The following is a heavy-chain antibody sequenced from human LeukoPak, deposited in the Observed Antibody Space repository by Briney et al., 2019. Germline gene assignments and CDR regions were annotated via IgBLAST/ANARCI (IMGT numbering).Heavy chain of an antibody. CDR3: ARGVVAATY. CDR2: INTNTGNP. CDR1: GYTFSSYT. V-gene: IGHV7-4-1*02. Sequence: ASVKVSCKTSGYTFSSYTITWVRQAPGQGLQWMGWINTNTGNPTYAQGFTGRFVFSLDTSVSTAYLQISSLKAEDTAVYYCARGVVAATYWGQGTLVTVSS. D-gene: IGHD2-15*01. J-gene: IGHJ4*02.